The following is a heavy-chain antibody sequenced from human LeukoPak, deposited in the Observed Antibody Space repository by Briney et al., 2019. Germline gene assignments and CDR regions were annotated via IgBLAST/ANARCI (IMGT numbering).Heavy chain of an antibody. Sequence: ASVKVSCKVSGYTLTELSMHWVRQAPGKGLEWMGGFDPEDGETIYAQKFQGRVTMTEDTSTDTAYMELSSLRSEDTAVYYCATDLAYVALPGHWDQGTLVTVSS. CDR2: FDPEDGET. V-gene: IGHV1-24*01. CDR3: ATDLAYVALPGH. J-gene: IGHJ4*02. CDR1: GYTLTELS. D-gene: IGHD3-16*01.